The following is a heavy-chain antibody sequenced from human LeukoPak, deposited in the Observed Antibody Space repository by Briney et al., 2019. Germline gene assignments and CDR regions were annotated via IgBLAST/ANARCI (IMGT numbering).Heavy chain of an antibody. D-gene: IGHD1-26*01. V-gene: IGHV3-21*01. CDR1: GFTFSSYT. Sequence: GGSLRLSCAASGFTFSSYTINWVRQAPGKGLEWVSSISSSSSYIYYADSMKGRITVSRDNARNSLYLQMNSLRAEDAAVYYCARGVGATPAFFDYWGQGTLVTVSS. CDR2: ISSSSSYI. J-gene: IGHJ4*02. CDR3: ARGVGATPAFFDY.